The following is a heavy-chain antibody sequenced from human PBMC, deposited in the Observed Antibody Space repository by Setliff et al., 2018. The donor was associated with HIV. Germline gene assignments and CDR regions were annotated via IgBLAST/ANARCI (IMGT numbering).Heavy chain of an antibody. V-gene: IGHV1-2*02. J-gene: IGHJ3*02. CDR2: ISPNSGAT. Sequence: GASVKVSCKASGYTFTSYDINWVRQATGQGLEWMGWISPNSGATHYAQKFQGRVTMTRDTSISTAHMELSRLRSDDTAVYYCATKVHCTNGVCLDAFDTWGQGTMVTVSS. D-gene: IGHD2-8*01. CDR1: GYTFTSYD. CDR3: ATKVHCTNGVCLDAFDT.